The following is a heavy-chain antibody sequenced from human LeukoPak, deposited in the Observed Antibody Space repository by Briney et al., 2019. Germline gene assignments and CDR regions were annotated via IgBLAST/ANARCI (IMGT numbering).Heavy chain of an antibody. J-gene: IGHJ4*02. D-gene: IGHD2-2*01. V-gene: IGHV3-21*01. CDR2: ISSSSSYI. CDR1: GFTFSSYS. CDR3: ARNIVVVPAAPGIDY. Sequence: GGSLRLSCAASGFTFSSYSMNWVRQAPGKGLEWVSSISSSSSYIYYADSVKGRFTISRDNAKNSLYLQMNSLRAEDTAVYYCARNIVVVPAAPGIDYWGQGTLVTVSS.